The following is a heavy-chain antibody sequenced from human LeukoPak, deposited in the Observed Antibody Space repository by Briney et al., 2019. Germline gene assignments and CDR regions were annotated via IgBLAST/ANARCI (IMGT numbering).Heavy chain of an antibody. CDR2: ISSNGGST. CDR1: GFTFSSYA. J-gene: IGHJ4*02. Sequence: GGSLRLSCAASGFTFSSYAMHWVRQAPGKGLEYVSAISSNGGSTYYANSVKGRFTIPRDNSKNTLYLQMGSLRAEDMAVYYCATSSGAYQYYFDYWGQGTLVTVSS. V-gene: IGHV3-64*01. D-gene: IGHD1-1*01. CDR3: ATSSGAYQYYFDY.